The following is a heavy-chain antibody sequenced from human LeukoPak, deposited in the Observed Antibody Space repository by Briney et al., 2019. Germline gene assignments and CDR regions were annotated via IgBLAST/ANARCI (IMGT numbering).Heavy chain of an antibody. CDR1: GFTFSSYS. V-gene: IGHV3-21*01. D-gene: IGHD4-17*01. Sequence: WGSLTLSCAASGFTFSSYSMNWVRQAPGKGLEWVSSISSSSSYIYYADSVKGRFTISRDNAKNSLYLQMNSLRAEDTAVYYCARDLRTVTTADYWGQGTLVTVSS. CDR2: ISSSSSYI. CDR3: ARDLRTVTTADY. J-gene: IGHJ4*02.